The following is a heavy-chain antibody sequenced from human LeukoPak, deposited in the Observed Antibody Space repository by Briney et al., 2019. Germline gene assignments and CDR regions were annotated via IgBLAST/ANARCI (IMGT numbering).Heavy chain of an antibody. CDR2: IYYSEST. CDR1: GGSISSYY. V-gene: IGHV4-59*08. Sequence: SETLSLTCTVSGGSISSYYWSWIRQPPGKGLEWIGYIYYSESTNYNPSLKSRVTISVDTSKNQFSLKLSSVTAADTAVYYCARLYGSGSYYKGRGYYYGMNVWGQGTTVTVSS. J-gene: IGHJ6*02. CDR3: ARLYGSGSYYKGRGYYYGMNV. D-gene: IGHD3-10*01.